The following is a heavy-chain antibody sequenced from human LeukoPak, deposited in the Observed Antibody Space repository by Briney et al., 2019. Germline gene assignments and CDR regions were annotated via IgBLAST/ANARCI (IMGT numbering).Heavy chain of an antibody. V-gene: IGHV4-59*01. CDR3: ASHYYDSSGPLDI. CDR1: GGSISSYY. J-gene: IGHJ3*02. CDR2: IYYSGST. Sequence: PSETLSLTCTVSGGSISSYYWSWIRQPPGKGLEWIGYIYYSGSTNYNPSLKSRVTISVDTSKNQFSLKLSSVTAADTAVYYCASHYYDSSGPLDIWGQGTMVTVSS. D-gene: IGHD3-22*01.